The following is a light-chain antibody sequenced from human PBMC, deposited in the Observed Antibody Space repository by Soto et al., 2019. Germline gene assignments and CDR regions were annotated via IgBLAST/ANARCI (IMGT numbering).Light chain of an antibody. CDR2: RNS. J-gene: IGLJ1*01. Sequence: QSVLTQSPSASGTPGQRVTISCSGSASTIGRNYVYWYQQLPGTAPKLLIYRNSQRPSGVPDRFSGSKPGTSASLAISGLRSEDEADYYCAAWDDNLSGLYVFGAGTKLTVL. CDR1: ASTIGRNY. CDR3: AAWDDNLSGLYV. V-gene: IGLV1-47*01.